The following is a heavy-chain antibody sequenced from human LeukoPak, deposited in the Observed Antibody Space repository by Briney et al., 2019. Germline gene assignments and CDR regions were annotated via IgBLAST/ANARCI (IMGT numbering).Heavy chain of an antibody. D-gene: IGHD2-15*01. J-gene: IGHJ5*02. Sequence: ASVKVSCKASGYTFTSYDINWVRQATGQGLEWMGWMNPNSGNTGYAQKFQGRVTMTRNTSISTAYMELSSLRSEDTAVYYCARDECSGGSCHNWFDPWGQGTLVTVSS. V-gene: IGHV1-8*01. CDR2: MNPNSGNT. CDR1: GYTFTSYD. CDR3: ARDECSGGSCHNWFDP.